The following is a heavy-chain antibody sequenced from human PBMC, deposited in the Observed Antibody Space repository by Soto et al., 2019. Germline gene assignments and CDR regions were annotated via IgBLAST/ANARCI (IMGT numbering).Heavy chain of an antibody. CDR2: IIPILGIA. CDR1: GGTFSSYT. J-gene: IGHJ6*02. V-gene: IGHV1-69*08. Sequence: QVQLVQSGAEVKKPGSSVKVSCKASGGTFSSYTISWVRQAPGQGLEWMGRIIPILGIANYAQKFQGRGTITAYKSTSTAYMELSILRSEDTAVYYCARDDCSGGSCYSMNYYGMDVWGQGTTVTVSS. CDR3: ARDDCSGGSCYSMNYYGMDV. D-gene: IGHD2-15*01.